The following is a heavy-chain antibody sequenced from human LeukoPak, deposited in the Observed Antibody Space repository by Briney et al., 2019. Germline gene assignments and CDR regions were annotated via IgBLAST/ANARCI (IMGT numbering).Heavy chain of an antibody. CDR1: GFTFSTYW. Sequence: GGSLRLSCAASGFTFSTYWMAWVSQAPGKGLEWVANIKGDESARHQADSVKGRFTISRDNAQNSVYLQMSSLRGEDTAVYYCARDVGGSLDYWGQGTLVTVSS. CDR2: IKGDESAR. J-gene: IGHJ4*02. D-gene: IGHD1-26*01. V-gene: IGHV3-7*01. CDR3: ARDVGGSLDY.